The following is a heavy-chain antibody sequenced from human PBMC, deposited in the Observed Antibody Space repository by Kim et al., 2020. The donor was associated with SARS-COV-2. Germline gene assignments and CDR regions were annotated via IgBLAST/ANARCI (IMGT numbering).Heavy chain of an antibody. J-gene: IGHJ6*02. CDR2: IWYDGSNK. CDR1: GFTFSSSG. D-gene: IGHD2-21*02. V-gene: IGHV3-33*08. Sequence: GGSLRLSCAASGFTFSSSGIHWVRQAPGRGLEWVAVIWYDGSNKYYADSVKGRFTISRDNSKNTLYLQMNSLRAEDTAVYYCALQSVTADYYYGMDVWGQGTTVTVSS. CDR3: ALQSVTADYYYGMDV.